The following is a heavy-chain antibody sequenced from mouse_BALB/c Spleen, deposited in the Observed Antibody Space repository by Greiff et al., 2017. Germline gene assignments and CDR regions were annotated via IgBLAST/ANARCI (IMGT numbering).Heavy chain of an antibody. CDR1: GFNIKDYY. V-gene: IGHV14-4*02. D-gene: IGHD2-4*01. Sequence: EVMLVESGAELVRSGASVKLSCTASGFNIKDYYMHWVKQRPEQGLEWIGWIDPENGDTEYAPKFQGKATMTADTSSNTAYLQLSSLTSEDTAVYYCNAGLQEAYWGQGTLVTVSA. CDR3: NAGLQEAY. J-gene: IGHJ3*01. CDR2: IDPENGDT.